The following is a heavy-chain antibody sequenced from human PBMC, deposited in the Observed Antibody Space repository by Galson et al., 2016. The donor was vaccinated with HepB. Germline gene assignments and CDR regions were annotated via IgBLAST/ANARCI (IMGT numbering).Heavy chain of an antibody. D-gene: IGHD3-10*01. Sequence: SLRLSCAASGFTVSSSDMSWVRQAPGKGLEWVSLIYSSGSISYADFVKGRFTMSRDNSKNTVNLQMNSLTTEDTAVYYCARRPLGSGSPWGQGTLVIVSS. J-gene: IGHJ5*02. CDR1: GFTVSSSD. V-gene: IGHV3-66*02. CDR2: IYSSGSI. CDR3: ARRPLGSGSP.